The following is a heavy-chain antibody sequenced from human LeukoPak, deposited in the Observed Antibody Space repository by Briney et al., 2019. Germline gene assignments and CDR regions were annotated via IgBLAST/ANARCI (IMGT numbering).Heavy chain of an antibody. CDR2: IYYSGTT. D-gene: IGHD6-19*01. CDR1: GGSISSSSYY. V-gene: IGHV4-39*01. J-gene: IGHJ4*02. CDR3: ARLGIAVAGDFDY. Sequence: SETLSLTCTVSGGSISSSSYYWGWLRQPPGKGLEWIGSIYYSGTTYYNPSLKSRVTISVDTSKNQFSLKLSSVTAADTAVYYCARLGIAVAGDFDYLGQGTLGTV.